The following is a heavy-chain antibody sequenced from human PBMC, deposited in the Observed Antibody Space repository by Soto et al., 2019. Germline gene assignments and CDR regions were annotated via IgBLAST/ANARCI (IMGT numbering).Heavy chain of an antibody. Sequence: ASVKVSCKASGYTFTNFGISWVRQAPGQGLEWMGWISAYNGNTNYAQKFQGRVTMTTDTSTSTAYMELRSLRSDDTAVYYCARDNSRLYFDYWGQGALVTVSS. CDR3: ARDNSRLYFDY. J-gene: IGHJ4*02. D-gene: IGHD1-26*01. V-gene: IGHV1-18*01. CDR1: GYTFTNFG. CDR2: ISAYNGNT.